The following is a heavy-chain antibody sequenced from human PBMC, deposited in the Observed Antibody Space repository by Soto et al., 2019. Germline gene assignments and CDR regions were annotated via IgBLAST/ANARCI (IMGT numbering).Heavy chain of an antibody. V-gene: IGHV4-39*01. Sequence: QLQLQESGPGLVKPSETLSLTCTVSGGSISSSSYYWGWIRQPPGKGLEWIGSIYYSGSTYYNPSLKSRVTISVDTSKSQVSLKLSSVTAADTAVYYCASPWSGYNYVDVWGKGTTVTVSS. J-gene: IGHJ6*03. CDR2: IYYSGST. D-gene: IGHD3-3*01. CDR3: ASPWSGYNYVDV. CDR1: GGSISSSSYY.